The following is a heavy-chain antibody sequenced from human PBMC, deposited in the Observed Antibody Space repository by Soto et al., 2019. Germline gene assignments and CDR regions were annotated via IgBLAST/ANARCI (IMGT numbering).Heavy chain of an antibody. J-gene: IGHJ4*02. Sequence: WWSLRLSCTASVFFCNDKWMHWFRQAPGKGLVWVARIDGHSGTTNYADSVRGRFTISRDNAKNTVYLHLNTLTDEDTAVYYCARGGAMGVDHWGQGTLVTVSS. V-gene: IGHV3-74*01. CDR3: ARGGAMGVDH. CDR2: IDGHSGTT. CDR1: VFFCNDKW. D-gene: IGHD1-26*01.